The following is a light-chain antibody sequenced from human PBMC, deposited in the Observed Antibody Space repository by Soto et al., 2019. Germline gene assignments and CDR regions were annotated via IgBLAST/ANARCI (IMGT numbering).Light chain of an antibody. J-gene: IGLJ1*01. V-gene: IGLV2-8*01. CDR1: SSDVGGYNY. Sequence: QSALTQPPSASGSPGQSVTISCTGTSSDVGGYNYVSWYQQHPGKAPKLMIYEVSKRPSGVPDRFSGSKSGNTASLTVPGLQAEDEADYYCSSYAGRNINYVFGTGTKLTVL. CDR2: EVS. CDR3: SSYAGRNINYV.